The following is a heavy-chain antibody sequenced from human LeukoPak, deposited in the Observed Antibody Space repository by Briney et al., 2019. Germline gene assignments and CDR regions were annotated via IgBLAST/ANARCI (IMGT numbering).Heavy chain of an antibody. CDR2: IYSGGTT. D-gene: IGHD4-17*01. J-gene: IGHJ3*02. CDR1: GFTVSSNY. Sequence: GGPLRLSCAASGFTVSSNYMSWVRQAPGKGLEWVSVIYSGGTTYYEDSVKGRFTFSRDNSNNTLYLQMDSLRAEDTAVYYCARGPVTRFEIWGQGTMVTVS. CDR3: ARGPVTRFEI. V-gene: IGHV3-53*01.